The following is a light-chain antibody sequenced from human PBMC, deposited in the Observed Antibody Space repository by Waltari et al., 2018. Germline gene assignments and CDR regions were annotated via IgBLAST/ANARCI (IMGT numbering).Light chain of an antibody. J-gene: IGLJ2*01. CDR3: QSADSTSTHVV. Sequence: SSELTQPPPVSVSPGQTATITCSGDALPKQHDFWYQQKPGQAPFLVIYKDTERPSGIPDRFSGSTSGTTVTLTISGVQAEDEADYYCQSADSTSTHVVFGGGTKLTVL. CDR1: ALPKQH. V-gene: IGLV3-25*03. CDR2: KDT.